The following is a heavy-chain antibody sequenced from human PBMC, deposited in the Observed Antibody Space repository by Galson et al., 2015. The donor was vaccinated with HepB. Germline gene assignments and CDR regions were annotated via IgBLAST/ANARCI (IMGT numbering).Heavy chain of an antibody. CDR2: TYWNEDF. Sequence: PALVKPTQTLTLTCTFSGFSLLTRGVGVGWIRQSPGKALDWLGTTYWNEDFRFSPSLKNRLTITQATSRNQVVLTLTNVDPVDAGTYYCARSNISKAFDYWGQGTLVTVSS. J-gene: IGHJ4*02. D-gene: IGHD2/OR15-2a*01. CDR1: GFSLLTRGVG. V-gene: IGHV2-5*01. CDR3: ARSNISKAFDY.